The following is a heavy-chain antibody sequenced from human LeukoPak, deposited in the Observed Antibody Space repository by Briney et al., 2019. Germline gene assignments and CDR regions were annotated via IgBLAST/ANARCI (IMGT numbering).Heavy chain of an antibody. CDR2: IYYTGST. D-gene: IGHD3-3*01. V-gene: IGHV4-59*01. CDR3: ARGSQRITVFGVVTDY. CDR1: GDSISSCY. J-gene: IGHJ4*02. Sequence: SETLSLTCAVSGDSISSCYWSWIRQPPGKGLEWIGYIYYTGSTNYNPSLKSRVTISVDTSKNQFSLKLSSVTAADTAVYFCARGSQRITVFGVVTDYWGQGTLVTVSS.